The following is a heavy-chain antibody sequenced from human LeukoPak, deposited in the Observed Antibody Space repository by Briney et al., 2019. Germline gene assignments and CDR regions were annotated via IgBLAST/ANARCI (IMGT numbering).Heavy chain of an antibody. CDR3: ARWKMELQRNAFDF. J-gene: IGHJ3*01. Sequence: GGSLRLSCAASGFTFSTYWMSWIRQAPGREPEWVADINQDGSEEYYLQSVTGRFTVSRDNAQNAVFLQMTNLRADDTAVYYCARWKMELQRNAFDFWGQGTVVTVSS. CDR2: INQDGSEE. V-gene: IGHV3-7*01. D-gene: IGHD1-26*01. CDR1: GFTFSTYW.